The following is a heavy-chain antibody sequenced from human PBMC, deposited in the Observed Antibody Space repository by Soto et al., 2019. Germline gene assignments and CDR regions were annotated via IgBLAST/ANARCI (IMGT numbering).Heavy chain of an antibody. CDR2: ITSDTNTI. CDR3: ARSVEGHFDY. J-gene: IGHJ4*02. D-gene: IGHD6-19*01. V-gene: IGHV3-48*02. Sequence: EVQLVESGGGLVQPGGSLRLSCGASGFRFSIYSMNWVRQAPGKGLEWSAYITSDTNTIKYADSVKGRFTISRDNDKNLVYLQMNSLRDEDTAVYYCARSVEGHFDYWGQGTVFTVSA. CDR1: GFRFSIYS.